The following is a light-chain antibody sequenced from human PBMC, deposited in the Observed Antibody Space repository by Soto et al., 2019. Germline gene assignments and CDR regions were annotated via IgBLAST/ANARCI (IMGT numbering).Light chain of an antibody. CDR1: QSVSSSY. J-gene: IGKJ4*01. V-gene: IGKV3-15*01. CDR2: GAS. Sequence: EVVLTPSPGTLSLSPGERVTLSCRASQSVSSSYLAWYQQKPGQAPRLLIYGASSRATGVPTRFSGSRSGAEFTLTINSLQSEDFAVYYCQPYNNWPLTFGGGTKVDI. CDR3: QPYNNWPLT.